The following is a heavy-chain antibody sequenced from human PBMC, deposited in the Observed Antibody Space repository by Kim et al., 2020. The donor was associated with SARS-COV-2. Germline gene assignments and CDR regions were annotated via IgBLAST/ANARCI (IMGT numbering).Heavy chain of an antibody. V-gene: IGHV3-9*01. CDR1: GFTFGDHA. CDR3: AKDPQYASGCNRYYYGMDV. D-gene: IGHD2-8*01. CDR2: ISWNSGNI. J-gene: IGHJ6*02. Sequence: GGSLRLSCAASGFTFGDHAMHWVRQAPGKGLEWVSGISWNSGNIDFADSVKGRFTISRDNAKNSLYLQMNSLRAEDTALYYCAKDPQYASGCNRYYYGMDVWGQGTMVTVSS.